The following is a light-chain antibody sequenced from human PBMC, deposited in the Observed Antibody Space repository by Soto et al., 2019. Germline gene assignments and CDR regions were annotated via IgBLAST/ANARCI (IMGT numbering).Light chain of an antibody. V-gene: IGKV3-15*01. Sequence: EIVMTQSPATLSVSPGGRATLSCRASQSISDTLAWYQQKPGQAPRLLIHGASTRATGFPGRFSGSGSGTDFTLTISSLQSEDSAVYYCQQYDNWPWTFGQGTKVEIK. CDR1: QSISDT. CDR3: QQYDNWPWT. CDR2: GAS. J-gene: IGKJ1*01.